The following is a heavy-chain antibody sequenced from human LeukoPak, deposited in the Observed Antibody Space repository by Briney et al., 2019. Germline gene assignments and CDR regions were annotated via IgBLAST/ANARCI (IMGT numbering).Heavy chain of an antibody. CDR2: ISAYNGNT. CDR1: GYTFTSYG. CDR3: ARAYGDYAGY. V-gene: IGHV1-18*01. D-gene: IGHD4-17*01. J-gene: IGHJ4*02. Sequence: GASVKVSCKASGYTFTSYGISWVRQAPGQGREWMGWISAYNGNTNYAQKLQGRVTMTRDTSISTAYMELSRLRSDDTAVYYCARAYGDYAGYWGQGTLVTVSS.